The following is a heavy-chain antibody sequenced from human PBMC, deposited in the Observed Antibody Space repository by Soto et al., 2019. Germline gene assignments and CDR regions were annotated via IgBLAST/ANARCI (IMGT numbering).Heavy chain of an antibody. Sequence: SETLSLTCTVSGGSIRSYYRSWIRQPPGKGLEWIGYIYYSGSTNYNPSLKSRVTISVDTSKNQFSLKLTSVTAADTAVYYCARGSSSWSTLDYWGQGTLVTVSS. J-gene: IGHJ4*02. D-gene: IGHD6-13*01. CDR1: GGSIRSYY. CDR3: ARGSSSWSTLDY. CDR2: IYYSGST. V-gene: IGHV4-59*01.